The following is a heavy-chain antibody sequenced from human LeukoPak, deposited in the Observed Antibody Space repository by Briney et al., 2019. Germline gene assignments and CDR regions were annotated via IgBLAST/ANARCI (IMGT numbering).Heavy chain of an antibody. D-gene: IGHD2-15*01. CDR2: ISYDGSNK. CDR1: GSTFSSYA. J-gene: IGHJ4*02. Sequence: GGSLRLSCAASGSTFSSYAMHWVRQAPGKGLEWVAVISYDGSNKYYADSVKGRFTISRDNSKNTLYLQMNSLRAEDTAVYYCARDVARISDYWGQGTLVTVSS. V-gene: IGHV3-30-3*01. CDR3: ARDVARISDY.